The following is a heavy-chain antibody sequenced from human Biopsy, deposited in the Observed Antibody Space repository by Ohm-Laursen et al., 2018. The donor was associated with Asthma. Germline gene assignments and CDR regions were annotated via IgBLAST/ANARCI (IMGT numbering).Heavy chain of an antibody. CDR1: GFTFGDYW. V-gene: IGHV3-7*01. D-gene: IGHD3-3*02. Sequence: SLRLSCAASGFTFGDYWMSWVRQVPGKGLEWVANIKHDGSEKNLVDSLKGRFTFSRDNAKNSLYLQMNSLRAEDTAVYYCARTRHSWSPFHAERYQLWGQGTLVTVSS. CDR2: IKHDGSEK. CDR3: ARTRHSWSPFHAERYQL. J-gene: IGHJ1*01.